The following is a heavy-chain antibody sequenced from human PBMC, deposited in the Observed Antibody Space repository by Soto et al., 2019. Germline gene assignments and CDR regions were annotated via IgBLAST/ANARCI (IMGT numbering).Heavy chain of an antibody. J-gene: IGHJ5*02. CDR2: MSPYNGNT. Sequence: QVQLVQSGPEVKKPGASVKVSCRASGYIFITFGISWVRQAPGQGPEWMGRMSPYNGNTNYGRKFQGRVTMTVDTSTHKAYMELRSLRSDDTAVYYCARDPGGATGFDPWGQGTLVTVSS. CDR1: GYIFITFG. CDR3: ARDPGGATGFDP. D-gene: IGHD3-10*01. V-gene: IGHV1-18*01.